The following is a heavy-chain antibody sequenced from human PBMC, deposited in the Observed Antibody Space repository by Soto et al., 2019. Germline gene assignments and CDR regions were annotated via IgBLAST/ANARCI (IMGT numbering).Heavy chain of an antibody. Sequence: ASVKVSCKASGYTFTSYAMHWVRQAPGQRLEWMGWINAGNGNTKYSQKFQGRVTITRDTSASTAYMELSSLRSEDTAVYYCARGLGGNYGDYESTPVGYYHGMDVWGQGTTVTVSS. CDR3: ARGLGGNYGDYESTPVGYYHGMDV. J-gene: IGHJ6*02. V-gene: IGHV1-3*01. CDR2: INAGNGNT. CDR1: GYTFTSYA. D-gene: IGHD4-17*01.